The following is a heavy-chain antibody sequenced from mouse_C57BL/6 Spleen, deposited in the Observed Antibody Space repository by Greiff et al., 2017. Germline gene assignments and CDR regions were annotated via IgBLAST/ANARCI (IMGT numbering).Heavy chain of an antibody. Sequence: VQLQQSGAELVRPGASVTLSCKASGYTFTDYEMHWVKQTPVHGLEWIGAIDPETGGTAYNQKFKGKAILTADKSSSTAYMELRSLTSEDSAVYYCTRPYEYGAMDYWGQGTSVTVSS. CDR3: TRPYEYGAMDY. J-gene: IGHJ4*01. CDR1: GYTFTDYE. V-gene: IGHV1-15*01. D-gene: IGHD2-4*01. CDR2: IDPETGGT.